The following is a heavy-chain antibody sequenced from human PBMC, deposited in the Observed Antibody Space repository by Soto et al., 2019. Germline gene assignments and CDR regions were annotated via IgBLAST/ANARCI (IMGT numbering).Heavy chain of an antibody. Sequence: TSETLSLTCTVSGGSVSNSNYYWGWIRRSPGKGLEWIGSVYYRGRSYSKSSVKSRVTISVDTSKNQFSLNLNSVTASDTAVYYCVSQRTSVLTQAYFDYWGPGALVTVS. CDR1: GGSVSNSNYY. CDR3: VSQRTSVLTQAYFDY. CDR2: VYYRGRS. D-gene: IGHD2-8*01. J-gene: IGHJ4*02. V-gene: IGHV4-39*01.